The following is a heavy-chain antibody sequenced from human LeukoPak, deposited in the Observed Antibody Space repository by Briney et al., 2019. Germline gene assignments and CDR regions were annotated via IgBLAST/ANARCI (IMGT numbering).Heavy chain of an antibody. Sequence: SETLSLTCAVYGGSFSGYYWSWIRQPPGKGLEWIGEINHSGSTNYNPSLKSRVTISVDTSKNQFSLKLSSVTAADTAVYYCARGSGIAAANYYYYYYMDVWGKGTTVTVSS. CDR3: ARGSGIAAANYYYYYYMDV. V-gene: IGHV4-34*01. CDR2: INHSGST. J-gene: IGHJ6*03. D-gene: IGHD6-13*01. CDR1: GGSFSGYY.